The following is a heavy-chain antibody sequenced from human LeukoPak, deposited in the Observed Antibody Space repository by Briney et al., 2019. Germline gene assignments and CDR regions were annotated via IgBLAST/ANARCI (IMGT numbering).Heavy chain of an antibody. Sequence: ASVKVSCKSSVYTFTSYGISWVRQAPGQGLEWMGWIDPYNGNTNYAQRLQGRVTMTTDTSTSTAYMELRSLRSDDTAVYYCARIPVPYYYCGMDVWGQGTTVTVSS. CDR3: ARIPVPYYYCGMDV. CDR2: IDPYNGNT. D-gene: IGHD2-2*01. V-gene: IGHV1-18*01. J-gene: IGHJ6*02. CDR1: VYTFTSYG.